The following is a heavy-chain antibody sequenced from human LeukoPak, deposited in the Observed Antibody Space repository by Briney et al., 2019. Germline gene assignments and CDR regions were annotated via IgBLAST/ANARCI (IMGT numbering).Heavy chain of an antibody. CDR3: ARADYGSGTPFDY. Sequence: ASVKVSCKASGYTFTGYYMHWVRQAPGQGLEWMGWINPNSGGTNYAQKFQGRVTMTRDTSISTAYMELSRLRSDDTAVYYCARADYGSGTPFDYWGQGTLVTVSS. D-gene: IGHD3-10*01. V-gene: IGHV1-2*02. J-gene: IGHJ4*02. CDR2: INPNSGGT. CDR1: GYTFTGYY.